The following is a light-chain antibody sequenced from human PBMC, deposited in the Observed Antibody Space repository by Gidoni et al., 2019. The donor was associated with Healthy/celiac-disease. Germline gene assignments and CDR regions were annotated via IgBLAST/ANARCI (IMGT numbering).Light chain of an antibody. J-gene: IGKJ4*01. CDR1: QSVSSN. CDR2: GAS. Sequence: ASQSVSSNLAWYQQKPGQAPRLLIYGASTRATGIPARFSGSGSGTDFTLTISSLQSEDFAVYYCQQYNNWPPTFGGGTKVEIK. V-gene: IGKV3-15*01. CDR3: QQYNNWPPT.